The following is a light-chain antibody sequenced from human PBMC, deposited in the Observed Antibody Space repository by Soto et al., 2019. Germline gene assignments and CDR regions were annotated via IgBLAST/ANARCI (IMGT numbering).Light chain of an antibody. CDR1: QSVSSSY. CDR2: GAS. V-gene: IGKV3-20*01. J-gene: IGKJ4*01. Sequence: EIVLTQSPGTLSLSPGERATLSCRASQSVSSSYLAWYQQKTGQAPRLLIYGASSRATGIPDRFSGSGSGTDFTLTIIRLEPEDFPVYYCQQYGSSPLTFGGGTKVEIK. CDR3: QQYGSSPLT.